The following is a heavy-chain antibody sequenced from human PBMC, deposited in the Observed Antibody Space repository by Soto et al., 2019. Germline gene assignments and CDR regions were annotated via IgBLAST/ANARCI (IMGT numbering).Heavy chain of an antibody. CDR1: GYSFTSYW. Sequence: LKISCKGSGYSFTSYWISWVRQMPGKGLEWMGRIDPSDSYTNYSPSFQGHVTISADKSISTAYLQWRSLKASDTAMYYCARRVGQQLITFDYWGQGTLVTVSS. D-gene: IGHD6-13*01. J-gene: IGHJ4*02. CDR2: IDPSDSYT. V-gene: IGHV5-10-1*01. CDR3: ARRVGQQLITFDY.